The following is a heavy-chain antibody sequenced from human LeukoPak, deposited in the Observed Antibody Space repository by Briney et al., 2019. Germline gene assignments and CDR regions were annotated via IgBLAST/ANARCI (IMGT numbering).Heavy chain of an antibody. CDR1: GGSISSSSYY. D-gene: IGHD3-16*01. Sequence: SETLSLTCTVSGGSISSSSYYWGWIRQPPGKGLEWIGSIYYSGSTYYNPSLKSRVTISVDTSKNQFSLKLSSVTAADTAVYYCARLMIGSYLDYWGQGTLVTVSS. CDR2: IYYSGST. V-gene: IGHV4-39*01. J-gene: IGHJ4*02. CDR3: ARLMIGSYLDY.